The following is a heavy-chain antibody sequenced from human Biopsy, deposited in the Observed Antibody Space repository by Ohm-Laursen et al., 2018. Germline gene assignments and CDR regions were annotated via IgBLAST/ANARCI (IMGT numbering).Heavy chain of an antibody. V-gene: IGHV3-7*01. CDR1: GFTFSSYY. Sequence: SLRLSCSASGFTFSSYYMSWVRLAPGKGLEWVANINQDGSVKNYVDSAKGRFTISRDNAENSVYLQMSSLRSEDTAVYYCARSLWPEDYWGQGTLVTVSS. D-gene: IGHD2-21*01. CDR3: ARSLWPEDY. CDR2: INQDGSVK. J-gene: IGHJ4*02.